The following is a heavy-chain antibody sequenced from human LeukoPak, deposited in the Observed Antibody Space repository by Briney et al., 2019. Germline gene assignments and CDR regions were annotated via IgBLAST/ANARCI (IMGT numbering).Heavy chain of an antibody. CDR2: IRYDGSNK. CDR1: GFSFSSYG. CDR3: AKVGYYYESSGYSGY. Sequence: PGGSLRLSCAASGFSFSSYGMRWVRQAPGKGLEWVAFIRYDGSNKYYADSVKGRFTISRDNSKNTLYLQMNSLRAEDTAGYYCAKVGYYYESSGYSGYWGQGTLVTVS. J-gene: IGHJ4*02. D-gene: IGHD3-22*01. V-gene: IGHV3-30*02.